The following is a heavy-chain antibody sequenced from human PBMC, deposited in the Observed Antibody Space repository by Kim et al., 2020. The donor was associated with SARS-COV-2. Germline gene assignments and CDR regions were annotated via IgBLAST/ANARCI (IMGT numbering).Heavy chain of an antibody. D-gene: IGHD1-20*01. Sequence: SETLSLTCTVSGGSIGSYYWSWIRQPPGKGLEWIGYISYSGSTNYNPSLKSRVSISVDTSKNQFSLKLSSVTAADTAVYYCAREGHNWNDHYYYGMEVWG. V-gene: IGHV4-59*01. J-gene: IGHJ6*01. CDR3: AREGHNWNDHYYYGMEV. CDR1: GGSIGSYY. CDR2: ISYSGST.